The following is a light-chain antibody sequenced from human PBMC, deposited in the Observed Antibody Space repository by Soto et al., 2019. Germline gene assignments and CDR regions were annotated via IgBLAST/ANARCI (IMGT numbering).Light chain of an antibody. CDR1: QSVSGRY. CDR3: QQYASPPWT. CDR2: GAS. V-gene: IGKV3-20*01. Sequence: EIVLTQSPGTLSLSPGERATLSCRASQSVSGRYLAWYQQKPGQAPRPLIYGASSRASGTPDRFSGSGSGTDFTLTISRLEPEDFAVYYCQQYASPPWTFGQGTKVEIK. J-gene: IGKJ1*01.